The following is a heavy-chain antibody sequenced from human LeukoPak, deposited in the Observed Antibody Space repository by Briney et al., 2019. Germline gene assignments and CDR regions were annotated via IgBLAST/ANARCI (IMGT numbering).Heavy chain of an antibody. CDR1: GFTFSSYS. Sequence: GGFLRLSCAASGFTFSSYSMNWVRQAPGKGLEWVSYISSSSSTIYYADSVKGRFTISRDNAKNSLYLQMNSLRDEDTAVYYCARDRYCSTTSCPSGYWGQGTLVTVSS. CDR2: ISSSSSTI. J-gene: IGHJ4*02. CDR3: ARDRYCSTTSCPSGY. V-gene: IGHV3-48*02. D-gene: IGHD2-2*01.